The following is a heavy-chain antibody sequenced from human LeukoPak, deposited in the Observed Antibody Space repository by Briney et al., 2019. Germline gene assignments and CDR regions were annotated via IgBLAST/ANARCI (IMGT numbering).Heavy chain of an antibody. CDR1: GFTFSSYA. CDR3: ASAPRYSSGSARTVDY. J-gene: IGHJ4*02. Sequence: GGSLRLSCAASGFTFSSYAMHWVRQAPGKGLEWVSSISSSSSYIYYADSVKGRFTISRDNAKNSLYLQMNSLRAEDTAVYYCASAPRYSSGSARTVDYWGQGTLVTVSS. V-gene: IGHV3-21*01. CDR2: ISSSSSYI. D-gene: IGHD6-19*01.